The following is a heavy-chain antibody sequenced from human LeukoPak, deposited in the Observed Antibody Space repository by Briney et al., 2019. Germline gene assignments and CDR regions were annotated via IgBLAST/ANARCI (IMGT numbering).Heavy chain of an antibody. J-gene: IGHJ3*02. V-gene: IGHV3-21*01. CDR2: ISSSSSYI. D-gene: IGHD1-26*01. Sequence: GGSLRLSCAASGFTFSSYSMNWVRQAPGKGVEWVSSISSSSSYIYYADSVKGRFTISRDNAKNSLYLQMNSLRAEDTAVYYCARDGELGSPADAFDIWGKGTMVTVSS. CDR3: ARDGELGSPADAFDI. CDR1: GFTFSSYS.